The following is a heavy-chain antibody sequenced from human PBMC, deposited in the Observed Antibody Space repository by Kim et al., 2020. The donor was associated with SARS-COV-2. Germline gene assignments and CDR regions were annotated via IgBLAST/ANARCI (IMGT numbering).Heavy chain of an antibody. Sequence: ASVKVSCKASGYTFTSYDINWVRQATGQGLEWMGWMNPNSGNTGYAQKFQGRVTMTRNTSISTAYMELSSLRSEDTAVYYCARGQSSPRGYFGWLLWDNWFDPWGQGTLVTVSS. CDR2: MNPNSGNT. CDR3: ARGQSSPRGYFGWLLWDNWFDP. J-gene: IGHJ5*02. CDR1: GYTFTSYD. D-gene: IGHD3-9*01. V-gene: IGHV1-8*01.